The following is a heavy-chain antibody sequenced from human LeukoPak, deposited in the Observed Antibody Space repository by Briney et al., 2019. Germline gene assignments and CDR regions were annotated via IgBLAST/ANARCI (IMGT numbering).Heavy chain of an antibody. Sequence: PGGSLRLSCAASGFTFSSYSMNWVRHAPGKGLEWVSSISSSSSYIYYADSVKGRFTISRDNAKNSLYLQMNSLRAEDTAVYYCAVNYDSSGYYLPFDYWGQGTLVTVAS. J-gene: IGHJ4*02. CDR1: GFTFSSYS. V-gene: IGHV3-21*01. CDR3: AVNYDSSGYYLPFDY. D-gene: IGHD3-22*01. CDR2: ISSSSSYI.